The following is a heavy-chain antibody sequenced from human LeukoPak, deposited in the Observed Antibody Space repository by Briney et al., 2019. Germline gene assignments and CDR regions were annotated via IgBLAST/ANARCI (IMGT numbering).Heavy chain of an antibody. D-gene: IGHD6-13*01. CDR1: GFTFSSYS. V-gene: IGHV3-21*01. Sequence: GGSLRLSCAASGFTFSSYSMNWVRQAPGKGLEWVSSISSSSSYIYYADLVKGRFTISRDNAKNSLYLQMNSLRAEDTAVYYCARDGYSSSWPYFDYWGQGTLVTVSS. J-gene: IGHJ4*02. CDR2: ISSSSSYI. CDR3: ARDGYSSSWPYFDY.